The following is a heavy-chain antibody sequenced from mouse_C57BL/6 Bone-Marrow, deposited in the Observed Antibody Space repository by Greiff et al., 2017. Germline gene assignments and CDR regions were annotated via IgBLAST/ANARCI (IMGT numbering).Heavy chain of an antibody. D-gene: IGHD1-1*01. CDR3: ARIHYGSSYGFAY. CDR1: GYAFSSYW. J-gene: IGHJ3*01. V-gene: IGHV1-80*01. Sequence: QVQLQQSGAELVKPGASVKISCKASGYAFSSYWMNWVKQRPGKGLEWIGQIHPGDGDTNYNGKFKGKATLTADKSSSTAYMQLSSLTSEDSAVYFCARIHYGSSYGFAYWGQGTLVTVSA. CDR2: IHPGDGDT.